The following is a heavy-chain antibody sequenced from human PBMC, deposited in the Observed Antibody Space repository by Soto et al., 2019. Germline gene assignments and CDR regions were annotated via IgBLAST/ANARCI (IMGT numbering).Heavy chain of an antibody. CDR2: IYTSGST. CDR3: ARPSAGYSSSYDFDY. D-gene: IGHD6-13*01. V-gene: IGHV4-4*07. CDR1: GGSISSYY. Sequence: PSETLSLTCTVPGGSISSYYWSWIRQPAGKGLEWIGRIYTSGSTNYNPSLKSRVTMSVDTSKNQFSLKLSSVTAADTAVYYCARPSAGYSSSYDFDYWGQGTLVTVSS. J-gene: IGHJ4*02.